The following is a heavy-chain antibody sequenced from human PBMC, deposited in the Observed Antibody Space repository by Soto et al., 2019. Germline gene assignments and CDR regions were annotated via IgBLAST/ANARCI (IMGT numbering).Heavy chain of an antibody. J-gene: IGHJ6*02. V-gene: IGHV4-31*03. CDR1: GGSISSGGYY. CDR2: IYYSGST. D-gene: IGHD1-26*01. Sequence: PSETLSLTCTVSGGSISSGGYYWSWIRQHPGKGLEWIGYIYYSGSTYYNPSLKSRVTISVDTSKNQLSLKLSSVTAADTAVYYCARGSWDIRGMDVWGQGTTVTVSS. CDR3: ARGSWDIRGMDV.